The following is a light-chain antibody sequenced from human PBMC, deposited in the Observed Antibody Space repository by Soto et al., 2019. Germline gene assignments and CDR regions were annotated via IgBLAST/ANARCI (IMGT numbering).Light chain of an antibody. J-gene: IGKJ3*01. Sequence: DIVMTQSPLSLPVTPGEPASISCRSSQSLRQSNGYNYLDRELQKAGQSPQLLIYLGSNRASGVPDRFSGRGSGTDFTLTISRVEAEDVGVYYCMQALQTSPFTFGPGTKVDIK. CDR2: LGS. CDR3: MQALQTSPFT. V-gene: IGKV2-28*01. CDR1: QSLRQSNGYNY.